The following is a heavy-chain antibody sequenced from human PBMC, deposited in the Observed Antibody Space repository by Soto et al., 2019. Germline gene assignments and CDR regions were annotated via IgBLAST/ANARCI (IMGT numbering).Heavy chain of an antibody. D-gene: IGHD1-7*01. Sequence: EVQLLESGGGSVQPGGSLRLSCAASGFTFSSYAMHWVRRPPGKGLEWVSSISGSGGTAYYADSVKGRFSISRDSLVNTLYLQMNSLRAEDTVVYFCVKGQGQNSNFDYWCQGTLVTVSP. V-gene: IGHV3-23*01. CDR3: VKGQGQNSNFDY. J-gene: IGHJ4*02. CDR1: GFTFSSYA. CDR2: ISGSGGTA.